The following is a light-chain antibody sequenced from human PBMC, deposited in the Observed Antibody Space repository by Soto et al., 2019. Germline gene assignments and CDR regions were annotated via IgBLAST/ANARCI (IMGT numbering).Light chain of an antibody. V-gene: IGLV6-57*04. J-gene: IGLJ2*01. CDR2: ENV. Sequence: LTQPHSVSGSPGKTVTISCTRSSGTIASNYVQWYQQRPGSAPTTVIYENVRRPSGVPDRFSGSIDSSSNSASLTISGLKTEDEADYFCQSYDTSNHVVFGGGTKLTVL. CDR3: QSYDTSNHVV. CDR1: SGTIASNY.